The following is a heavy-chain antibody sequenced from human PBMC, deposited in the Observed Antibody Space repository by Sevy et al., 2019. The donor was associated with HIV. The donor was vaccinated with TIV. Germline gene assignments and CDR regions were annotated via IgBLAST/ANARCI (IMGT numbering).Heavy chain of an antibody. D-gene: IGHD1-26*01. CDR3: AREQSSGSYSDY. CDR1: GYTFTSYA. J-gene: IGHJ4*02. Sequence: ASVKVSCKASGYTFTSYAMHWVRQAPGQRLEWMGWINAGNGNTKYSQKFQGRVTITRDKSASTAYMELSSLRSEDTAVYYCAREQSSGSYSDYWGQGTLVTVSS. V-gene: IGHV1-3*01. CDR2: INAGNGNT.